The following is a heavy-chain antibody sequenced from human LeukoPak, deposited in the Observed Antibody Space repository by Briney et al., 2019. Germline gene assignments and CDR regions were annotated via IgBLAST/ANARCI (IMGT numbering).Heavy chain of an antibody. D-gene: IGHD6-13*01. CDR1: GFTLRNYD. V-gene: IGHV3-13*01. J-gene: IGHJ3*02. Sequence: PGGSLRLSCAASGFTLRNYDMHWVRQPTGKGLEWVSAMGTGDDTYYSGSVKGRFTTVRENVKNTVYLQMNSLRAGDTAMYYCARRSAAAGIDAFDIWGQGTMVIVSS. CDR2: MGTGDDT. CDR3: ARRSAAAGIDAFDI.